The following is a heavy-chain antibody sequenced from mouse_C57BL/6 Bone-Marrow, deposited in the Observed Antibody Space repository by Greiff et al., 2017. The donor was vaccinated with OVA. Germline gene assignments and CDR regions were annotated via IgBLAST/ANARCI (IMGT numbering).Heavy chain of an antibody. Sequence: EVQVVESGGGLVQPKGSLKLSCAASGFSFNTYAMNWVRQAPGQGLEWVARIRSKSNNYATYYADSVKDRFTISRDDSESMLYLQMNNLKTEDTAMYYCVRGVSWFAYWGQGTLVTVSA. CDR3: VRGVSWFAY. J-gene: IGHJ3*01. CDR1: GFSFNTYA. CDR2: IRSKSNNYAT. V-gene: IGHV10-1*01.